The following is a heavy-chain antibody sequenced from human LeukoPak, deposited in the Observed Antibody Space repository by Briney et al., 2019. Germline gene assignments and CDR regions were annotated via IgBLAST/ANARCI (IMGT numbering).Heavy chain of an antibody. CDR1: GYTFTSYG. CDR3: ARSHDSSGYYSAEYFQH. V-gene: IGHV1-18*01. J-gene: IGHJ1*01. Sequence: ASVKVSCKASGYTFTSYGISWVRQAPGQGLEWMGWISAYNGNTNYAQKLQGRVTMTTDTSTSTAYMELRSLRSDDTAVYYCARSHDSSGYYSAEYFQHWGQGTLVTVSS. D-gene: IGHD3-22*01. CDR2: ISAYNGNT.